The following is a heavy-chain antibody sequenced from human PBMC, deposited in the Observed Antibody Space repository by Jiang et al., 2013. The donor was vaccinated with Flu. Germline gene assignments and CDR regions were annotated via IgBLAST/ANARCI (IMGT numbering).Heavy chain of an antibody. CDR2: IYHSGST. V-gene: IGHV4-4*02. D-gene: IGHD3-22*01. Sequence: SISSSNWWSWVRPVPREGGVEWIGEIYHSGSTNYNPSLKSRVTISVDKSKNQFSLKLSSVTAADTAVYYCARFPNDSSGYYYVQDYWGQGTLVTVSS. CDR1: SISSSNW. CDR3: ARFPNDSSGYYYVQDY. J-gene: IGHJ4*02.